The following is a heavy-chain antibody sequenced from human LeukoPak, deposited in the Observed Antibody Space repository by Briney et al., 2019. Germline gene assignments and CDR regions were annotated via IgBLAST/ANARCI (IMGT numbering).Heavy chain of an antibody. V-gene: IGHV4-39*07. CDR2: IYYSGST. D-gene: IGHD2-8*01. CDR3: ARDRMVYAVSALDY. J-gene: IGHJ4*02. CDR1: GDSISSSKSNF. Sequence: PSETLSLTCTVSGDSISSSKSNFWGWIRQPPGEGLEWIGSIYYSGSTYYNASLKSRVTISVDTSKNQFSLTLSSVTAADTAVYYCARDRMVYAVSALDYWGQGTLVTVSS.